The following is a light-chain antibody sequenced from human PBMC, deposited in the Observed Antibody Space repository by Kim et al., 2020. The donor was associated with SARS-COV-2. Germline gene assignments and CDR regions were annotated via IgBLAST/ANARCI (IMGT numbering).Light chain of an antibody. Sequence: ELTQPPSASGTPGQRVTISCSGSSSNIGSNTVNWYQQLPGTAPKLLIYSNNQRPSGVPDRFSGSKSGTSASLAISGLQSEDEADYYCAAWDDSLNGYWVFGGGTQLTVL. CDR2: SNN. V-gene: IGLV1-44*01. J-gene: IGLJ3*02. CDR1: SSNIGSNT. CDR3: AAWDDSLNGYWV.